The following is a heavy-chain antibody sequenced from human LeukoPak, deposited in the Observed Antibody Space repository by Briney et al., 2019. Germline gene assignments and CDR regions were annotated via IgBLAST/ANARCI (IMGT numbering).Heavy chain of an antibody. D-gene: IGHD1-1*01. J-gene: IGHJ3*02. Sequence: PGGSLRLSCAASGFTFSSYGMHWVRQAPGKGLEWVAVIWYDGSNKYYADSVKGRFTISRDNSKNTLYLQMNSLRAEDTAVYYCASGEVLGAFDIWGQGTMVTVSS. CDR3: ASGEVLGAFDI. CDR1: GFTFSSYG. V-gene: IGHV3-33*01. CDR2: IWYDGSNK.